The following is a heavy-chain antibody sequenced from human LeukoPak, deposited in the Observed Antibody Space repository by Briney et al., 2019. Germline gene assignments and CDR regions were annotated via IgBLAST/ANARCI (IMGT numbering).Heavy chain of an antibody. Sequence: SVKVSCKASGGTFNSYAINWVRQAPGQGLEWMGGIIPRLGTTKYIEKFQGRITITTDESTTTAYMELTSLRSEDKAVYYCAADGTDWGQGTLVTVSS. CDR2: IIPRLGTT. CDR3: AADGTD. CDR1: GGTFNSYA. J-gene: IGHJ4*02. V-gene: IGHV1-69*05.